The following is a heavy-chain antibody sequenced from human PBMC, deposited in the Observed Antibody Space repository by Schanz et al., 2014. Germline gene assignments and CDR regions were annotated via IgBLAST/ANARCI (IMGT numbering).Heavy chain of an antibody. CDR2: ISYDGNNK. D-gene: IGHD2-15*01. J-gene: IGHJ4*02. CDR3: AREIPAGGHFDY. V-gene: IGHV3-30*04. Sequence: QVQLVESGGGVVQPGRSLRLSCAASGFTFSSYAMHWVRQAPGKGLEWVALISYDGNNKYYADSVKGRFTISRDNSKNTLYLRMISLRAEDTDMFYCAREIPAGGHFDYWGQGTLVSVSS. CDR1: GFTFSSYA.